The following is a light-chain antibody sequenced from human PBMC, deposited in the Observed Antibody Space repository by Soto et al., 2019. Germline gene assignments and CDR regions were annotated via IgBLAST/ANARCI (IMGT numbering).Light chain of an antibody. J-gene: IGKJ1*01. V-gene: IGKV3-15*01. CDR2: GAS. CDR3: QQYNNWPRT. CDR1: QSVSRN. Sequence: EIVLTQSPASLCLSTGERATLSWRASQSVSRNLAWYQQKPGQAPRLLIYGASTRDTGIPARFSGSGSGTEFTLTISSLKYEDFAVYYCQQYNNWPRTFCQGTKVDIK.